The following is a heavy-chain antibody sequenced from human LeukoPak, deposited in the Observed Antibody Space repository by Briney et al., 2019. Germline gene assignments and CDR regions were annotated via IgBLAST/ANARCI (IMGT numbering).Heavy chain of an antibody. Sequence: SETLSLTCTVSGGSISSSSYYWGWIRQPPGKGLEWIGSIYYSGSTYYNPSLKSRVTISVDTSKNQFSLKLSSVTAADTAVYYCATPSGLINSYGRFDYWGQGTLVTVSS. CDR3: ATPSGLINSYGRFDY. V-gene: IGHV4-39*01. J-gene: IGHJ4*02. D-gene: IGHD5-18*01. CDR1: GGSISSSSYY. CDR2: IYYSGST.